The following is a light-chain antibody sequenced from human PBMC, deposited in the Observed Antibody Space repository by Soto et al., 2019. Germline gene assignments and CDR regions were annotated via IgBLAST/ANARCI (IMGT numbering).Light chain of an antibody. V-gene: IGLV2-14*01. CDR2: DVT. Sequence: QSALTQPASVSGSPGQSITISCTGTSSDVGGYNYVSWYQQHPGRAPKLMIYDVTNRPSGVSNLFSGSKSGNTASLTISGLQAEDEADYYCGSYTSSSTLYVFGTGAKVTVL. J-gene: IGLJ1*01. CDR3: GSYTSSSTLYV. CDR1: SSDVGGYNY.